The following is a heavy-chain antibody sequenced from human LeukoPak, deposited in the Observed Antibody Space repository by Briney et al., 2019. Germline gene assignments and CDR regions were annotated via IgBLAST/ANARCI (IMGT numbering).Heavy chain of an antibody. CDR2: ISAYNGNT. CDR1: GYTFTSYG. CDR3: ARDLDYDILTGLDYFDY. J-gene: IGHJ4*02. D-gene: IGHD3-9*01. Sequence: ASVKVSCKASGYTFTSYGISWVRQAPGQGLEWMGWISAYNGNTNYAQKLQGRVTITTDTSTSTAYMELRSLRSDDTAVYYCARDLDYDILTGLDYFDYWGQGTLVTVSS. V-gene: IGHV1-18*01.